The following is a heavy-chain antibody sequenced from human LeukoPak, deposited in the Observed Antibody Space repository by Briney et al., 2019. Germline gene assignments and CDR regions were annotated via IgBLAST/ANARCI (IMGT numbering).Heavy chain of an antibody. CDR2: FYYSGST. J-gene: IGHJ4*02. CDR3: AKARDSNIWYPFDY. CDR1: GGSFSTYY. D-gene: IGHD6-13*01. V-gene: IGHV4-59*01. Sequence: SETLSLTCTVTGGSFSTYYWSWIRQPPGKGLEWIGHFYYSGSTNYNPSLKSRVTISLDTSKSQFSLKLTSVTAADTAVYYCAKARDSNIWYPFDYWGQGTLVTVSS.